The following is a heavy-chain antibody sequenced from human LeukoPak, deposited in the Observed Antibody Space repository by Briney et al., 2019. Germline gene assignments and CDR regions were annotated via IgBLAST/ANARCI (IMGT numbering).Heavy chain of an antibody. J-gene: IGHJ6*02. V-gene: IGHV3-66*01. D-gene: IGHD2-15*01. CDR3: ARDCSGGSCYYYYYGMDV. CDR1: GFTFSSYA. Sequence: GGSLRLSCAASGFTFSSYAMSWVRQAPGKGLEWVSVIYSGGSTYYADSVKGRFTISRDNSKNTLYLQMNSLRAEDTAVYYCARDCSGGSCYYYYYGMDVWGQGTTVTVSS. CDR2: IYSGGST.